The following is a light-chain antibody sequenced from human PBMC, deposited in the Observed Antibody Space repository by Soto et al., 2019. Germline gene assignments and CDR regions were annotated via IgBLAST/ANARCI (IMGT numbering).Light chain of an antibody. J-gene: IGKJ5*01. CDR3: QQYYGLPPLT. CDR2: HAS. V-gene: IGKV1-33*01. CDR1: QNITNN. Sequence: DIQMTQSPSSLFASIGGRVTITSQASQNITNNLSWYQQKPVKAPNLIXYHASKLAKGVTSRFSGSGSGTDFSFIITSLQREDLAKYYCQQYYGLPPLTFGQGTRLEIK.